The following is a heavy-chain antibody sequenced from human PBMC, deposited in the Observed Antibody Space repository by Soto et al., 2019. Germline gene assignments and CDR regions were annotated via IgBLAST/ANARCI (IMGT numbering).Heavy chain of an antibody. J-gene: IGHJ6*02. V-gene: IGHV1-69*06. CDR3: GRRANRGMDV. CDR1: GGSFSNYA. Sequence: QVQLVQSGPEMRKPGSSVKVSCKSSGGSFSNYAISWVRQAPGQGLEWLGGVIPVFNSANYAPKFQGRVTITADTSTSTAYMEVSSLAPDDTALYYCGRRANRGMDVWGQGTTVTVSS. D-gene: IGHD2-8*01. CDR2: VIPVFNSA.